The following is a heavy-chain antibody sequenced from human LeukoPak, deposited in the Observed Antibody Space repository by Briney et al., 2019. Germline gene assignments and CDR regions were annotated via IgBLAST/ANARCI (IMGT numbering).Heavy chain of an antibody. J-gene: IGHJ4*02. Sequence: PGGSLRLSCAASGFTFSSYSMNWVRQAPGKGLEWVSSISSSSSYIYYADSVKGRFTISRGNAKNSLYLQMNSLRAEDTAVYYCARGPGGYFDYWGQGTLVTVSS. CDR3: ARGPGGYFDY. D-gene: IGHD3-16*01. CDR1: GFTFSSYS. V-gene: IGHV3-21*01. CDR2: ISSSSSYI.